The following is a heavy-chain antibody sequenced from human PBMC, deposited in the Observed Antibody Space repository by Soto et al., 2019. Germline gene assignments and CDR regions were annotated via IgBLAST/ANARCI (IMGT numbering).Heavy chain of an antibody. Sequence: GGSLRFSCATSGFTFSTCWMTWVRQAPGKGLEWVANIKPDGSDKYYVDSVKGRFTISRDNAKSSLYLQMNSLRADDTAVYYCARYANMDVWGKGTTVTVSS. CDR3: ARYANMDV. CDR2: IKPDGSDK. J-gene: IGHJ6*03. CDR1: GFTFSTCW. V-gene: IGHV3-7*01.